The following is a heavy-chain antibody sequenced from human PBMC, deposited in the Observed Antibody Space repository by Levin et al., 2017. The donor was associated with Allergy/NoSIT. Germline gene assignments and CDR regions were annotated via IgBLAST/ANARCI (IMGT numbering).Heavy chain of an antibody. D-gene: IGHD6-19*01. Sequence: SSETLTLTCNVSGGSIRSYYWTWIRQSAGKGLEWIGRIYGSGRTDYSPSFTGRVTMSVDTSKNQFTLNLRSVTAADTAVYFCASYSGSAYYDKWGQGTLVTVSS. CDR1: GGSIRSYY. J-gene: IGHJ4*02. CDR3: ASYSGSAYYDK. V-gene: IGHV4-4*07. CDR2: IYGSGRT.